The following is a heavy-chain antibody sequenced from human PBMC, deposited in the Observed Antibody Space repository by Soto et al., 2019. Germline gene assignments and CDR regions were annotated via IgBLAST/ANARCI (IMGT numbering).Heavy chain of an antibody. D-gene: IGHD6-13*01. CDR3: ASRDDSSWSIDY. Sequence: PSETLSLTCTVSGASVSDGYWSWIRQPPGKGLEWIGFMSYGGTTNYNPSLTSRVTLSVDTSKTQFSLKLTSVTAADTAVYYCASRDDSSWSIDYWGQGTLVTVSS. CDR2: MSYGGTT. CDR1: GASVSDGY. V-gene: IGHV4-59*08. J-gene: IGHJ4*02.